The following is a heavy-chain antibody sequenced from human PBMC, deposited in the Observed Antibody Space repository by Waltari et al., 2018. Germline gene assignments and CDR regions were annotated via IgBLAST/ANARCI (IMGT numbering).Heavy chain of an antibody. CDR1: GFPVSTNY. CDR2: IYGGGDP. Sequence: EVQLAESGGGLVQPGGSLRISCAASGFPVSTNYMSWVRHAPGTGLEWGSLIYGGGDPQYADSVKGRFTISRDNSKNTLYLQMNSLRVEDTAVYYCARNPRYDSPDWGQGTLVTVSS. CDR3: ARNPRYDSPD. D-gene: IGHD3-22*01. V-gene: IGHV3-66*02. J-gene: IGHJ4*02.